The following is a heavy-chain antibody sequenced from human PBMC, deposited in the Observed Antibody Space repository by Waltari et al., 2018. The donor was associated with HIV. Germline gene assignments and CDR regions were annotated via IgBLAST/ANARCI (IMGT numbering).Heavy chain of an antibody. D-gene: IGHD3-10*02. V-gene: IGHV1-18*01. J-gene: IGHJ4*02. Sequence: QVNLVQSGAEVKKPGASVKISCEASGYSFRNYAINWVRQAPGQGLEWMGWISAYNRITKYAEKVQGRVTITTDTSTNTAYMEIRSLRSDDTAVYFCARGNSMLRMAELDYWGQGTLVTVSS. CDR2: ISAYNRIT. CDR3: ARGNSMLRMAELDY. CDR1: GYSFRNYA.